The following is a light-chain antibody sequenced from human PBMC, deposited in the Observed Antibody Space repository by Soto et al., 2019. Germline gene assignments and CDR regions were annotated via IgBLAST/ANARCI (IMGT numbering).Light chain of an antibody. J-gene: IGKJ4*01. Sequence: DIPMTQSPSSVSASVGDRVTITCRASQGIRSWLAWYQQKPGKAPELLIYPASSLRSGVPSRFSGSGSGTDFTLTISSLQPEDFATYYCQQTVSFPLSFGGGTNVEVK. V-gene: IGKV1-12*01. CDR1: QGIRSW. CDR2: PAS. CDR3: QQTVSFPLS.